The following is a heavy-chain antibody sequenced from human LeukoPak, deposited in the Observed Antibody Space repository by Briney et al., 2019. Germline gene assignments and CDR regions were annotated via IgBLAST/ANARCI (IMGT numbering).Heavy chain of an antibody. D-gene: IGHD3-9*01. CDR1: GFNFNTYD. Sequence: PGGSLRLSCAASGFNFNTYDMHRVRQAPGKGLEWVAVISYDGRIKYYADSVKGRFTISRDNSENTLYLQMNSLGAEDTALYYCATEYYDFLTAKYWGGYDYWGQGTLVIVSS. V-gene: IGHV3-30-3*01. CDR2: ISYDGRIK. CDR3: ATEYYDFLTAKYWGGYDY. J-gene: IGHJ4*02.